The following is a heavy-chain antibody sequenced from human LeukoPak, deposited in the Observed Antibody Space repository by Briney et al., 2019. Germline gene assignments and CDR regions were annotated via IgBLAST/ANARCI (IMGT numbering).Heavy chain of an antibody. V-gene: IGHV4-34*01. CDR2: INHSGST. J-gene: IGHJ1*01. CDR3: ARGRSGSYYSEYFQH. CDR1: GGSFSGYY. D-gene: IGHD1-26*01. Sequence: PSETLSLTCAGYGGSFSGYYWSWIRQPPGKGLEWIGEINHSGSTNYNPSLKSRVTISVDTSKNQFSLKLSSVTAADTAVYYCARGRSGSYYSEYFQHWGQGTLVTVSS.